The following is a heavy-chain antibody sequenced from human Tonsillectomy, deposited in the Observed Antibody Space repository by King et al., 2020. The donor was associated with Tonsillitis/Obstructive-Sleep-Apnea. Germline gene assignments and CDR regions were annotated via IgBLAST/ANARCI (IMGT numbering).Heavy chain of an antibody. Sequence: QLQESGPGLVKPSETLSLTCTVSGGSVSSGRYFWNWIRQTPGKGLEWIGYIFNRGSTDYNPSLKSRVTISEDTSETHFSLKLRSVTAADTAVYYCARSMCGTSGFGDYYYGMDVWGQGATVIVSS. V-gene: IGHV4-61*03. CDR2: IFNRGST. CDR3: ARSMCGTSGFGDYYYGMDV. J-gene: IGHJ6*02. CDR1: GGSVSSGRYF. D-gene: IGHD6-25*01.